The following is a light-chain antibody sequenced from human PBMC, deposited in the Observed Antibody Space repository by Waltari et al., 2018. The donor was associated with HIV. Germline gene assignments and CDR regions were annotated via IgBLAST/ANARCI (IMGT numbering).Light chain of an antibody. CDR1: QAIGKD. CDR2: AAS. V-gene: IGKV1-6*01. CDR3: LQDYDYPLS. Sequence: AIQLTQSPSSLSASVGDSVTITCRASQAIGKDLAWYQVKSGEAPRLLISAASVLHVGVPSLFSGSGSDTAFTLSISTLRPEDIGTYYCLQDYDYPLSFGGGTKVNI. J-gene: IGKJ4*01.